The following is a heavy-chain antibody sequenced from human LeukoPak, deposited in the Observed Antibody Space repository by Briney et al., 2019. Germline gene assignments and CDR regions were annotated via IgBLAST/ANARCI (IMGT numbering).Heavy chain of an antibody. Sequence: GGSLRLSCAASGNYWMHWVRQAPGKGLVWVSHINSDGSWTSYADSVKGRFTISRDNAKNTLYLRMNSLRAEDTAVYYCARGGLTGTTIPYFDYWGQGTLVTVSS. CDR1: GNYW. CDR3: ARGGLTGTTIPYFDY. CDR2: INSDGSWT. J-gene: IGHJ4*02. D-gene: IGHD1-7*01. V-gene: IGHV3-74*01.